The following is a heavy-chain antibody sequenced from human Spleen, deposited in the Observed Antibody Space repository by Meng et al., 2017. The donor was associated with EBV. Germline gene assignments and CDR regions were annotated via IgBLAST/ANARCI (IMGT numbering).Heavy chain of an antibody. D-gene: IGHD3-10*01. Sequence: QVQLLTSGAEGKKPGSSVTVSCRTSGGTFRSDAVSWVRQAPGQGLEWMGGLIPMVGAPHYAQKFQGRVTITADESTSTHYMELSSLRSEDTAVYYCASESGRGYTPDYWGQGTLVTVPS. J-gene: IGHJ4*02. CDR2: LIPMVGAP. CDR1: GGTFRSDA. V-gene: IGHV1-69*01. CDR3: ASESGRGYTPDY.